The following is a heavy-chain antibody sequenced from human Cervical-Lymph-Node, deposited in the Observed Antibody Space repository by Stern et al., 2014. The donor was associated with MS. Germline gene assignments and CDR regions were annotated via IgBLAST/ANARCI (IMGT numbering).Heavy chain of an antibody. CDR2: VHYSGTT. V-gene: IGHV4-59*08. D-gene: IGHD3-3*01. CDR1: GGSISSYY. Sequence: VQLVESGPGLVKPSETLSLTCSVSGGSISSYYWNWIRQPPGKGLEWIANVHYSGTTNYNPSPKSRVTILPKTPMNTIFLKLTSVTAADTAVYYCAGSGTYYPDYWGQGILVTVSS. J-gene: IGHJ4*02. CDR3: AGSGTYYPDY.